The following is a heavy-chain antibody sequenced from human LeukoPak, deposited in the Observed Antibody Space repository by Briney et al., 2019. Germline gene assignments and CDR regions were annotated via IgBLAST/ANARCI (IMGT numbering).Heavy chain of an antibody. J-gene: IGHJ4*02. D-gene: IGHD1-1*01. CDR2: IKSKVDGETT. Sequence: GGSLRLSCGASVFTFSIAWMNWVRQARGRGREWVGRIKSKVDGETTDFPVAVKGRVTISRDDSRNMLYLQKSSLRTEHTAVYYCTIDTPSWNPYGFNYWGQGTLVTVSS. CDR3: TIDTPSWNPYGFNY. V-gene: IGHV3-15*07. CDR1: VFTFSIAW.